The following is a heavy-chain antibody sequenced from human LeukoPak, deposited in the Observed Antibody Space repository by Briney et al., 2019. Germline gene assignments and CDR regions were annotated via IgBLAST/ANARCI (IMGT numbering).Heavy chain of an antibody. J-gene: IGHJ4*02. V-gene: IGHV3-66*01. CDR2: IYSGGST. Sequence: GGSLRLSCAASGFTVSSNYMSWVRQAPGKGLEWVSVIYSGGSTYYADSVKGRFTISRDNSKNTLYLQMNSLRAEDTAVYYCARDVAYSSSWYVLGYWGQGTLVTVSS. CDR1: GFTVSSNY. CDR3: ARDVAYSSSWYVLGY. D-gene: IGHD6-13*01.